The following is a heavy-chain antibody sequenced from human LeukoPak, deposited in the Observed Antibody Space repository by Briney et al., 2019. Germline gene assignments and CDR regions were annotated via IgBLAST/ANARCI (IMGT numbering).Heavy chain of an antibody. D-gene: IGHD6-13*01. CDR2: ISSISSYI. V-gene: IGHV3-21*01. CDR3: ARDSSWHVPVPENPVAFDY. CDR1: GFTFSSYT. Sequence: GGSLRLSCAASGFTFSSYTMNWVRQAPGKGLEWVSSISSISSYIYYADSVKGRFTISRDNAKNSLYLQMNSLRAEDTAVYYCARDSSWHVPVPENPVAFDYWGQGTLVTVSS. J-gene: IGHJ4*02.